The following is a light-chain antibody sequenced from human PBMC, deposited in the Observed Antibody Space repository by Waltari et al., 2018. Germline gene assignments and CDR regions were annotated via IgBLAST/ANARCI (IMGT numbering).Light chain of an antibody. J-gene: IGKJ1*01. Sequence: DIVMTQSPDSLAVSLGERATINCKSSQSVLYSLNKKNYLAWYQQKPGQPPKLLISWASNRESRVPVRFSGSGYGTDFTLTISSLQAEDVAVYYCLQCYTTHWGFGQGTKVEIK. V-gene: IGKV4-1*01. CDR3: LQCYTTHWG. CDR1: QSVLYSLNKKNY. CDR2: WAS.